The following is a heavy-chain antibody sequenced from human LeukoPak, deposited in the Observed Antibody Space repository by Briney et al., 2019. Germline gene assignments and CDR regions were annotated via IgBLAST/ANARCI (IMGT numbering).Heavy chain of an antibody. V-gene: IGHV3-30*04. J-gene: IGHJ4*02. Sequence: GGSLRLSCAASGLTFRSSAMHWVRQAPGKGLQWVALLSYDGSTEYHADSVKGRFTISRGTSKNTLYLQMNSLRGEDTAVYYCARALWVGGYFDYWGQGTRVTAS. CDR3: ARALWVGGYFDY. D-gene: IGHD3-10*01. CDR1: GLTFRSSA. CDR2: LSYDGSTE.